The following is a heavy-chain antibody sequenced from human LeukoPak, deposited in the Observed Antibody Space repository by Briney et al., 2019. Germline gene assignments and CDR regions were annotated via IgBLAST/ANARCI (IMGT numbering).Heavy chain of an antibody. CDR3: ARSVDYYDSSGYSRYFDY. CDR1: GGSISSSSYY. V-gene: IGHV4-39*01. CDR2: IYYSGST. Sequence: SETLSLTCTVSGGSISSSSYYWGWIRQPPGKGLEWIGSIYYSGSTYYNPSLKSRVTISVDTPKNQFSLKLSSVTAADTAVYYCARSVDYYDSSGYSRYFDYWGQGTLVTVSS. D-gene: IGHD3-22*01. J-gene: IGHJ4*02.